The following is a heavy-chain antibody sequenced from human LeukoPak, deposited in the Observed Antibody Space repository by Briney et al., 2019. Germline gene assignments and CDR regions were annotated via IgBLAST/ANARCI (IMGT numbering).Heavy chain of an antibody. CDR2: ITPTSSSI. J-gene: IGHJ4*02. V-gene: IGHV3-21*01. D-gene: IGHD2-2*01. CDR1: GIAFRSFT. Sequence: GGSLRLSCAASGIAFRSFTMNWVRQAPGKGLEWVSSITPTSSSIFYADSVKGRFTISRDNAKNSLYLQMDSLRAEDTAVYYCARDFLHSSTSRPFDYWGQGTLVTVSS. CDR3: ARDFLHSSTSRPFDY.